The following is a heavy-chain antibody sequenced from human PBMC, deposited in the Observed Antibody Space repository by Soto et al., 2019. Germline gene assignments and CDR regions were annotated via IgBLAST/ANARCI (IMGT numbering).Heavy chain of an antibody. CDR2: IYPGDSET. V-gene: IGHV5-51*01. CDR1: AFTFTNYY. J-gene: IGHJ4*01. Sequence: HGESLKISCNGSAFTFTNYYIGWVRQMPGKGLEWMGIIYPGDSETTYSPSFQGQVTFSVDKPLNIAYLQWSSLKASDTAIYYCSITRHYHGAAFDSWGHGTLVTVSS. D-gene: IGHD3-10*01. CDR3: SITRHYHGAAFDS.